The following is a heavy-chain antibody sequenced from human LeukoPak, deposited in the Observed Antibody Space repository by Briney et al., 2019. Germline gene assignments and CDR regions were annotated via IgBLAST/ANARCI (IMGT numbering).Heavy chain of an antibody. D-gene: IGHD1-26*01. CDR3: ARSLRLWDYFDY. J-gene: IGHJ4*02. CDR1: GGSFSGHY. CDR2: INHSGST. V-gene: IGHV4-34*01. Sequence: PSETLSLTCAVYGGSFSGHYWSWIRQPPGKGLEWIGEINHSGSTNYNPSLKSRVTISVDTSKNQFSLKLSSVTAADTAVYYCARSLRLWDYFDYWGQGTLVTVSS.